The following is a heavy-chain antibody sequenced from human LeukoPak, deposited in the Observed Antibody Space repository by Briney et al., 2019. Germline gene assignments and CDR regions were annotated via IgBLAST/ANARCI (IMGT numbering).Heavy chain of an antibody. V-gene: IGHV1-69*13. CDR3: ASTYCSGGSCYYYFDY. J-gene: IGHJ4*02. CDR1: GGTFSSYA. D-gene: IGHD2-15*01. Sequence: ASVKVSCKASGGTFSSYAISWVRQAPGQGLEWMGGIIPIFGTANYAQKFQGRVTITADESTSTAYMELSSLRSEDTAVYYCASTYCSGGSCYYYFDYWGQGTLVIVSS. CDR2: IIPIFGTA.